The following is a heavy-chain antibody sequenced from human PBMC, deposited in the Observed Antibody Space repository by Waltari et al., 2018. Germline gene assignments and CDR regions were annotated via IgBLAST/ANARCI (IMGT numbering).Heavy chain of an antibody. CDR1: GYTLTELS. V-gene: IGHV1-24*01. D-gene: IGHD4-17*01. J-gene: IGHJ6*02. Sequence: QVQLVQSGAEGKKPGASVKASCEVSGYTLTELSMHWVRQAPAKRRVWMGGFDPEDGETIYAQKFQGRVTMTEDTSTDTAYMELSSLRSEDTAVYYCATVSPDRFDGDFYYYYGMDVWGQGTTVTVSS. CDR3: ATVSPDRFDGDFYYYYGMDV. CDR2: FDPEDGET.